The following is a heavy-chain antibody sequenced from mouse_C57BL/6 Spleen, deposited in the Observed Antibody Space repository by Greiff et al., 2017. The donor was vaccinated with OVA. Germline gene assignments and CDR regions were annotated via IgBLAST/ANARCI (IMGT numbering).Heavy chain of an antibody. CDR2: IDPNSGGT. V-gene: IGHV1-72*01. CDR1: GYTFTSYW. D-gene: IGHD2-4*01. Sequence: QVQLKQPGAELVKPGASVKLSCKASGYTFTSYWMHWVKQRPGRGLEWIGRIDPNSGGTKYNEKFKSKATLTVDKPSSTAYMQLSSLTSEDSAVYSCARGGDYDEDAMDYWGQGTSVTVSS. CDR3: ARGGDYDEDAMDY. J-gene: IGHJ4*01.